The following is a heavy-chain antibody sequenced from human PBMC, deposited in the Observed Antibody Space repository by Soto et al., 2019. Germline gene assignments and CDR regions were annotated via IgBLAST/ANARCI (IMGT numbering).Heavy chain of an antibody. CDR2: ISGSGGST. J-gene: IGHJ4*02. Sequence: GGSLRLSCAASGFTFSSYAMSWVRQAPGKGLEWVSAISGSGGSTYYADSVKGRFTISRDNSKNTLYLQMNSLRAEDTAVYYCAKALTMVRGVITGVDYWGQGTLVTVSS. V-gene: IGHV3-23*01. D-gene: IGHD3-10*01. CDR3: AKALTMVRGVITGVDY. CDR1: GFTFSSYA.